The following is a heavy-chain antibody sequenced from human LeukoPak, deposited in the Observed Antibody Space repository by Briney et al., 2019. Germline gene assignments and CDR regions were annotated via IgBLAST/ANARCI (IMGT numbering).Heavy chain of an antibody. V-gene: IGHV4-31*03. J-gene: IGHJ4*02. CDR1: GGSISSGGYY. CDR2: IYYSGST. CDR3: ARAPLDCSSTSCYTGPADY. Sequence: PSETPSLTCTVSGGSISSGGYYWSWIRQHPGKGLEWIGYIYYSGSTYYNPSLKSRVTISVDTSKNQFSLKLSSVTAADTAVYYCARAPLDCSSTSCYTGPADYWGQGTLVTVSS. D-gene: IGHD2-2*02.